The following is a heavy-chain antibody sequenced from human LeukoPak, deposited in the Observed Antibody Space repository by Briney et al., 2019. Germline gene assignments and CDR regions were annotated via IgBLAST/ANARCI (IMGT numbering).Heavy chain of an antibody. CDR3: AREPPGYDYGTDC. Sequence: GGSLRLSCAASGLTFSSYWMHWVRQAPGKGLEWVAIIWYDGSQKYYADSVKGRFTVSRDDSKNTLYLQMSSLRAEDTAVYYCAREPPGYDYGTDCWGQGTLVTVSS. CDR1: GLTFSSYW. V-gene: IGHV3-33*08. D-gene: IGHD5-18*01. CDR2: IWYDGSQK. J-gene: IGHJ4*02.